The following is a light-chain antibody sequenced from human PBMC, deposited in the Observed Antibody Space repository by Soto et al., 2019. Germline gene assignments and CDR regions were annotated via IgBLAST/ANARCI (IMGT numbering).Light chain of an antibody. CDR3: QQYGSSPLT. CDR1: QSVSNNY. J-gene: IGKJ4*01. Sequence: EIVLTQSPGTLSLSPGERTTLSCRASQSVSNNYLAWYQQKPGQAPRLLISGASSRATGIPDRFNGSGSGTDLTLTISRLEPEDFAGYYCQQYGSSPLTFGGGTKVEIK. CDR2: GAS. V-gene: IGKV3-20*01.